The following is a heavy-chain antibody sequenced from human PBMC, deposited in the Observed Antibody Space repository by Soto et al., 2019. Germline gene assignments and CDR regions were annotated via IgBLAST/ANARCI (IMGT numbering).Heavy chain of an antibody. V-gene: IGHV5-10-1*01. Sequence: GESLKISCKGSGYSFTSYWISWVRQMPGKGLEWMGRIDPSDSYTNYSPSFQGHVTISADKSISTAYLQWSSLKASDTAMYYCARRWASSGYQDYYGMDVWGQGTTVIVSS. CDR3: ARRWASSGYQDYYGMDV. J-gene: IGHJ6*02. CDR1: GYSFTSYW. D-gene: IGHD3-22*01. CDR2: IDPSDSYT.